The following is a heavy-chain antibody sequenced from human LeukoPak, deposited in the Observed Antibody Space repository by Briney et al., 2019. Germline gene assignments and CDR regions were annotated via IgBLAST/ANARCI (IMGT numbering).Heavy chain of an antibody. V-gene: IGHV3-21*01. Sequence: GSLRLSCAASGFTFSSYSMNWVRRAPGKGLEWVSSISSSSSYIYYADSVKGRFTISRDNAKNSLYLQMNSLRAEDTAVYYCARDSRRYSGLHNWFDPWGQGTLVTVSS. J-gene: IGHJ5*02. CDR1: GFTFSSYS. D-gene: IGHD1-26*01. CDR3: ARDSRRYSGLHNWFDP. CDR2: ISSSSSYI.